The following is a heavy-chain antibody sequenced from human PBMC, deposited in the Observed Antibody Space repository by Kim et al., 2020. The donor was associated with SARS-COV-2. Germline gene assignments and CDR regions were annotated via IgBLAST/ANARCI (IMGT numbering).Heavy chain of an antibody. CDR3: AKDSTAYSGDYAPFDS. V-gene: IGHV3-23*01. CDR1: GFTFRNYV. J-gene: IGHJ4*02. CDR2: IGGGGGTT. Sequence: GGSLRLSCAASGFTFRNYVMTWVRQAPGRGLEWVSTIGGGGGTTYYADSVKGRFTISRDDSKNTVYLEMNSLRAEDTAVYYCAKDSTAYSGDYAPFDSWGQGTLVTVSS. D-gene: IGHD4-17*01.